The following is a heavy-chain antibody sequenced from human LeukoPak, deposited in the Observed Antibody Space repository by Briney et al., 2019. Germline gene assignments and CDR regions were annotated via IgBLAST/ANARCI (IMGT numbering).Heavy chain of an antibody. V-gene: IGHV1-46*01. Sequence: ASVKVSCKASGYTFTSYGISWVRQAPGQGLEWMGIINPSGGSTSYAQKFQGRVTMTRDMSTSTVYMELSSLRSEDTAVYYCARDLGYGDYKSGGYWGQGTLVTVSS. D-gene: IGHD4-17*01. J-gene: IGHJ4*02. CDR1: GYTFTSYG. CDR3: ARDLGYGDYKSGGY. CDR2: INPSGGST.